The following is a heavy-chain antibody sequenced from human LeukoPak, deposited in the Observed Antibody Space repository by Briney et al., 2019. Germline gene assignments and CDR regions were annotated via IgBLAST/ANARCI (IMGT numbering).Heavy chain of an antibody. Sequence: GESLKISCKGSGYKFIDYWIGWVRQTPGKGLEWMGIIYPSDSDTRYSPSFQGQVTISADKSISTAYLQWSSLKASDTAMYYCARLEIFYSHDYYFDYWGQGTLVTVSS. CDR1: GYKFIDYW. J-gene: IGHJ4*02. CDR2: IYPSDSDT. V-gene: IGHV5-51*01. CDR3: ARLEIFYSHDYYFDY. D-gene: IGHD3-3*01.